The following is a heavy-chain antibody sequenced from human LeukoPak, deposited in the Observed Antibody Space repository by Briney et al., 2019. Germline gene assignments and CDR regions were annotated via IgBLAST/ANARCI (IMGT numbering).Heavy chain of an antibody. CDR2: IKQDGSEQ. D-gene: IGHD5-12*01. CDR3: ARDRSLSGYESPFDY. CDR1: GFTFSSYW. Sequence: SGGSLRLSCAASGFTFSSYWMTWVRQAPEKGLEWVANIKQDGSEQYYVDSVKGRFTISRDNAKNSLYLQMNSLGAEDTAVYYCARDRSLSGYESPFDYWGQGTLVTVSS. J-gene: IGHJ4*02. V-gene: IGHV3-7*01.